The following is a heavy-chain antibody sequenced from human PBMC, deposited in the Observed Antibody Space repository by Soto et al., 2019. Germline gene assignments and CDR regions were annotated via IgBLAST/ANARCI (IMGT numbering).Heavy chain of an antibody. CDR2: IWYDGSNK. CDR3: ARDLRSGSYYLDY. V-gene: IGHV3-33*01. Sequence: QVQLVESGGGVVQPGRSLRLSCAASGFTFSSYGMHWVRQAPGKGLEWVAVIWYDGSNKYYADSVKGRFTISRDNSKNTLYLQLNSLRAEDTAVYYCARDLRSGSYYLDYWGQGTLVTVSS. J-gene: IGHJ4*02. D-gene: IGHD1-26*01. CDR1: GFTFSSYG.